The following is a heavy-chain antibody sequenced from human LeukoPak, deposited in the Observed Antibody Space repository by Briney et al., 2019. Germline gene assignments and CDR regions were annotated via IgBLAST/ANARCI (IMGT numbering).Heavy chain of an antibody. J-gene: IGHJ4*02. Sequence: PGGSLRLSCAAPGFTFSSNWMHWVRQAPGKGLVRVSYVNTDGSATTYADSVKGRFTISRDNAKNTLYLQMNSLRAEDTAVYYCARGGQGAVDYWGQGTLVTVSS. V-gene: IGHV3-74*01. CDR2: VNTDGSAT. D-gene: IGHD3-16*01. CDR3: ARGGQGAVDY. CDR1: GFTFSSNW.